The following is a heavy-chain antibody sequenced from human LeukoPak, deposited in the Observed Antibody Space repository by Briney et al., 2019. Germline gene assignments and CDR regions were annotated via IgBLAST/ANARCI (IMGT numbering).Heavy chain of an antibody. CDR1: GYTFTSYD. CDR3: ARGYCSGGSCYPGAFDI. V-gene: IGHV1-8*02. J-gene: IGHJ3*02. Sequence: ASVKVSCKASGYTFTSYDINWVRQATGQGLEWMGWMNPNSGNTGYAQKFQGRVTMTRDTSISTAYMELSRLRSDDTAVYYCARGYCSGGSCYPGAFDIWGQGTMVTVSS. CDR2: MNPNSGNT. D-gene: IGHD2-15*01.